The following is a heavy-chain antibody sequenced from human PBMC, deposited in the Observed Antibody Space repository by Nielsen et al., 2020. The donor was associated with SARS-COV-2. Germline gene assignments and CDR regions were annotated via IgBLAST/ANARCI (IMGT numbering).Heavy chain of an antibody. D-gene: IGHD3-3*01. Sequence: SETLSLTCTVSGGSISSGSYYWSWIRQPAGKGLEWIGRIFATGSTNYNPSLKSRVTLSVDTSKNQFSLKVTSVTAADTAVYYCAREHDYDFWSGYQGARGFDYWGQGTLVTVSS. CDR1: GGSISSGSYY. J-gene: IGHJ4*02. CDR2: IFATGST. CDR3: AREHDYDFWSGYQGARGFDY. V-gene: IGHV4-61*02.